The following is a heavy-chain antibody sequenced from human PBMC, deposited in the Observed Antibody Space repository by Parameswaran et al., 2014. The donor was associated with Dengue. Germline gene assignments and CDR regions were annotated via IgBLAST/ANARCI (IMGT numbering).Heavy chain of an antibody. V-gene: IGHV4-39*07. Sequence: VRQAPGKGLECIGTIYYSESTYYNPSLESRVTISIDTSKNQFSLQLSSVTAADTAVYYCARGASGSLRAFDGRHYYYYMDVWGKGTTVTVSS. CDR3: ARGASGSLRAFDGRHYYYYMDV. CDR2: IYYSEST. J-gene: IGHJ6*03. D-gene: IGHD3-10*01.